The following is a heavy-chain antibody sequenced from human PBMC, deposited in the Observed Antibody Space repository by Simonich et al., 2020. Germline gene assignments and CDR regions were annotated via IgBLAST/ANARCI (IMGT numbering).Heavy chain of an antibody. CDR3: ARVRFEAFDI. J-gene: IGHJ3*02. CDR2: TNPNCGGN. Sequence: QGQLVQSGAEVKKPGASVKFSCKASGYTFTGYYMHWVRQAPGQGLECMLWTNPNCGGNNNAQKCPGRVTMTRNTSISPAYMELSRLRSDDTAVYYCARVRFEAFDIWGQGTMVTVSS. V-gene: IGHV1-2*02. CDR1: GYTFTGYY.